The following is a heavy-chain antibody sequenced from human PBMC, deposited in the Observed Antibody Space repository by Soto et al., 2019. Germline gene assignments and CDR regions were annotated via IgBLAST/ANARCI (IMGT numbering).Heavy chain of an antibody. Sequence: EVQLLESGGGLVQPGGSLRLSCAASGFTFSSYAMSWVRQAPGKGLEWVSAISGSGGSTYYADSVKGRFTISRDNSKNTLYLQMNSLRAEDTAVYYCAKDVSPHYGDYVRFDYWGQGTLVTVSS. CDR3: AKDVSPHYGDYVRFDY. CDR1: GFTFSSYA. CDR2: ISGSGGST. V-gene: IGHV3-23*01. J-gene: IGHJ4*02. D-gene: IGHD4-17*01.